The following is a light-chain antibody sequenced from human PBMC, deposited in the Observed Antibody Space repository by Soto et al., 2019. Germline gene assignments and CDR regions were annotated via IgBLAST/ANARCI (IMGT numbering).Light chain of an antibody. CDR1: RSDVGGYNY. CDR3: CSYTTSSTYV. V-gene: IGLV2-14*03. J-gene: IGLJ1*01. Sequence: QSVLTQPASVSGSPGQSIAISCTGTRSDVGGYNYASWYQQHPGKAPKLMIYDVNNRPSGVSNRFSGSKSGNTASLTISGLQAEDEADYYCCSYTTSSTYVFGTGTKVTVL. CDR2: DVN.